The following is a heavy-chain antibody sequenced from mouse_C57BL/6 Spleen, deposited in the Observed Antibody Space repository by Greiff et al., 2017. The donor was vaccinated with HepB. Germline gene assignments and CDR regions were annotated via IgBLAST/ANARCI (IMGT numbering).Heavy chain of an antibody. CDR1: GYTFTSYW. CDR3: ARWEGLYYSNSWFAY. Sequence: QVQLKQPGAELVRPGSSVKLSCKASGYTFTSYWMHWVKQRPIQGLEWIGNIDPSDSETHYNQKFKDKATLTVDKSSSTAYMQLSSLTSEDSAVYYCARWEGLYYSNSWFAYWGQGTLVTVSA. J-gene: IGHJ3*01. V-gene: IGHV1-52*01. CDR2: IDPSDSET. D-gene: IGHD2-5*01.